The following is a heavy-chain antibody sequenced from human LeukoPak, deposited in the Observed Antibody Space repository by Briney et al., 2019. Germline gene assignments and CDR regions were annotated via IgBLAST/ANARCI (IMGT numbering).Heavy chain of an antibody. CDR1: GYSISSGYY. Sequence: PSETLSLTCTVSGYSISSGYYWGWIRQPPGKGLEWIGSIYHSGSTYYNPSLKSRVTISVDTSKNQFSLKLSSVTAADTAVYYCARDLAYYYDSSGYDAAFDIWGQGTMVTVSS. D-gene: IGHD3-22*01. CDR3: ARDLAYYYDSSGYDAAFDI. CDR2: IYHSGST. J-gene: IGHJ3*02. V-gene: IGHV4-38-2*02.